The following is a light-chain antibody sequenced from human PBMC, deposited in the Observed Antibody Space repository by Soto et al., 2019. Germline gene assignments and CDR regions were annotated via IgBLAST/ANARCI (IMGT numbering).Light chain of an antibody. Sequence: EIVLTQSPGTLSLSPGERATLSCWASQSVDSTYVGWYQKKAGKAPSLLIYGASSRATGIPDRFSGSGSGTDFTLTISRLEPEDFALYYCQQYAGSPTFGQGTRLEIK. CDR3: QQYAGSPT. J-gene: IGKJ5*01. V-gene: IGKV3-20*01. CDR1: QSVDSTY. CDR2: GAS.